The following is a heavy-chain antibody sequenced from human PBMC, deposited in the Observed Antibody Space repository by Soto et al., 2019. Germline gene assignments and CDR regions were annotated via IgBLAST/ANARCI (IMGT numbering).Heavy chain of an antibody. V-gene: IGHV1-8*01. CDR2: MNPNSGNT. J-gene: IGHJ6*02. CDR1: GYTFTSYD. Sequence: ASVKVSCKASGYTFTSYDINWVRQATGQGLEWMGWMNPNSGNTGYAQKFQGRVTITADTSTYTVYMELSGLRSGDTAVYYCARGGYSSTWSNLLDRSGLDVWG. D-gene: IGHD6-13*01. CDR3: ARGGYSSTWSNLLDRSGLDV.